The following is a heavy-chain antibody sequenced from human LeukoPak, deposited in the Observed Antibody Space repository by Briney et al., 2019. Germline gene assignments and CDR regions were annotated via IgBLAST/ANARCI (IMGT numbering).Heavy chain of an antibody. D-gene: IGHD5-18*01. J-gene: IGHJ3*02. CDR2: ISHDGYI. Sequence: SETLSLTCAVYGGSLRDYYWSWIRQSPGQGLEWIAEISHDGYINYNPSLKSRVTMSVDRSEFQISLKLTSVTAADTAVYFCARRLDTAMESYAFDIWGQGTMVTVSS. V-gene: IGHV4-34*01. CDR3: ARRLDTAMESYAFDI. CDR1: GGSLRDYY.